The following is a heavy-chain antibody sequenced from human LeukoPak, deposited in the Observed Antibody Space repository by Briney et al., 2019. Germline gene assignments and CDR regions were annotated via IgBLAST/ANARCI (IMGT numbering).Heavy chain of an antibody. V-gene: IGHV3-30*18. J-gene: IGHJ4*02. CDR3: AKGTAVDRQYFEN. D-gene: IGHD1-1*01. CDR1: RFTFSACG. CDR2: ISFDGSHK. Sequence: PGGSLRLSCAASRFTFSACGMHWVRQAPGKGLERVAAISFDGSHKYYADSVKGRFTISRDNSMNTLYLQMNSLRAEDTAVYYCAKGTAVDRQYFENWGQGTLVTASS.